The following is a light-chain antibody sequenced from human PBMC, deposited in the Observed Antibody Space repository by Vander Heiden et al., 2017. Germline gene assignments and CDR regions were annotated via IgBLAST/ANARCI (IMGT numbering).Light chain of an antibody. CDR3: QQYGSSPPVT. J-gene: IGKJ3*01. CDR2: GAS. CDR1: PSFRSSY. V-gene: IGKV3-20*01. Sequence: VFTLSPVSLSLSPVERATLSFTASPSFRSSYLAWYQQKPGQAPRLLIYGASSRATGIPDRFSGSGSGTDFTLTISRLEPEDFAVYYCQQYGSSPPVTFGPGTKVDIK.